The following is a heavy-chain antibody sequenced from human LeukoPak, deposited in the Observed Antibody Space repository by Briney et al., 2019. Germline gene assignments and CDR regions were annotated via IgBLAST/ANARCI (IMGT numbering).Heavy chain of an antibody. D-gene: IGHD6-13*01. Sequence: PSETLSLTCAVYGGSFSGYYWSWIRQPPGKGLEWIGEINHSGSTNYNPSLKSRVTISVDTSKNQFSLKLSSVTAADTAVYYCARGGGSSWYYWGQGTLVTVSP. J-gene: IGHJ4*02. V-gene: IGHV4-34*01. CDR3: ARGGGSSWYY. CDR2: INHSGST. CDR1: GGSFSGYY.